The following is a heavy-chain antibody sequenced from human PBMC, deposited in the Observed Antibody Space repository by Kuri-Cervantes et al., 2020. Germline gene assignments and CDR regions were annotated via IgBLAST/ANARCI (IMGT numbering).Heavy chain of an antibody. J-gene: IGHJ4*02. CDR2: IKSKTDGGTT. CDR1: GFTFSNAW. V-gene: IGHV3-15*01. CDR3: TRTLVGATKGIYFDY. Sequence: GESLKISCAASGFTFSNAWMSWVRQAPGKGLEWVGRIKSKTDGGTTDYAAPVKGRFTISRDDSKSIAYLQMNSLKTEDTAVYYCTRTLVGATKGIYFDYWGQGTLVTVSS. D-gene: IGHD1-26*01.